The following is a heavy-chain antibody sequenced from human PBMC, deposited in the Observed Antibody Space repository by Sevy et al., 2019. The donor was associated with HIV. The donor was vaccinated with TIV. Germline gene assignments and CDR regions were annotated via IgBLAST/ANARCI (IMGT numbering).Heavy chain of an antibody. CDR1: GYTFTSYD. D-gene: IGHD6-13*01. V-gene: IGHV1-8*01. CDR3: ARADLDSSTFFYYYGMYV. Sequence: ASVKVSCKTSGYTFTSYDINWVRQATGQGLEWMGWMNPDSGKRGYAQKFQGRVTMTTNTSISTAYMELRSLRSEDSAVYYCARADLDSSTFFYYYGMYVWGQGTTVTVSS. J-gene: IGHJ6*02. CDR2: MNPDSGKR.